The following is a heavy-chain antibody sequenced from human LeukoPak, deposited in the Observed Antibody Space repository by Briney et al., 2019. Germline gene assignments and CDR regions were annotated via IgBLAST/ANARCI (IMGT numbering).Heavy chain of an antibody. Sequence: GGSLGLSCVASGFSFTNYAMSWVRQAPARGPEWVSSIGGGGETFYADSVKGRSTLSRDDSRNTVYLQLNNLRVEDTAIYYCAKANWVSNADAVWWGQGTRVTVSS. V-gene: IGHV3-23*01. CDR2: IGGGGET. D-gene: IGHD1-1*01. CDR1: GFSFTNYA. J-gene: IGHJ4*02. CDR3: AKANWVSNADAVW.